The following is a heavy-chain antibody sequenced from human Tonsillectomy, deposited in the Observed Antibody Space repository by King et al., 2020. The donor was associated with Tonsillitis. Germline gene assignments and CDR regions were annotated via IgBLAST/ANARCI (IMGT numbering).Heavy chain of an antibody. CDR1: GFTFSNYC. V-gene: IGHV3-7*01. D-gene: IGHD1-7*01. Sequence: VQLVESGGGLVQPGGSLRLACAASGFTFSNYCMGWVRQAPGRGLEGVANIKRDGSEKPYVDSVKGRFTISRDNPKNPLFLQMNSLRAEDTAVYYCTRDSLAGTRDQSRYWGQGTLVTVSS. J-gene: IGHJ4*02. CDR2: IKRDGSEK. CDR3: TRDSLAGTRDQSRY.